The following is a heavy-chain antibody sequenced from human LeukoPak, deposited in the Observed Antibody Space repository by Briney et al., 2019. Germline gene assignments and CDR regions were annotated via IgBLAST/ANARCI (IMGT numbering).Heavy chain of an antibody. CDR1: GGSISSGGYC. CDR2: IYYSGST. J-gene: IGHJ4*02. CDR3: ARGPTYYYDSSGYYFARWGFDY. V-gene: IGHV4-31*03. D-gene: IGHD3-22*01. Sequence: PSETLSLTCTVSGGSISSGGYCWSWLRPHPGKGLEWIGYIYYSGSTYYNPSLKSRVTISVDTSKNPFSLKLSSVTAADTAVYYCARGPTYYYDSSGYYFARWGFDYWGQGTLVTVSS.